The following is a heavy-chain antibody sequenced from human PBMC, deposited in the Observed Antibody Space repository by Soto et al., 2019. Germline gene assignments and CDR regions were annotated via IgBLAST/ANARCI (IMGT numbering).Heavy chain of an antibody. CDR3: ARTQAYNWFDP. CDR1: GFTFSSYS. Sequence: GGSLRLSCAASGFTFSSYSMNWVRQAPGKGLEWVSYISTTSNTIYYADSVKGRFTISRDNAKNSLYLQMNSLRAEDTAVYYCARTQAYNWFDPWGQGTLVTVSS. J-gene: IGHJ5*02. V-gene: IGHV3-48*01. CDR2: ISTTSNTI.